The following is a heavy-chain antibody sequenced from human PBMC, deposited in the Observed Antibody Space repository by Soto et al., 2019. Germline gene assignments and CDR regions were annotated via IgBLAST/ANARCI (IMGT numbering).Heavy chain of an antibody. V-gene: IGHV4-34*01. Sequence: PSETLSLTCAVSGGSFIYYQWSWIRQPPGKGLERIGEINHRGSTNYNPPLQSRATISIDTSSHQSSLKLSSVTAADTAVYYCARRPDGFDIWSQGTMVTVSS. J-gene: IGHJ3*02. CDR2: INHRGST. CDR1: GGSFIYYQ. CDR3: ARRPDGFDI.